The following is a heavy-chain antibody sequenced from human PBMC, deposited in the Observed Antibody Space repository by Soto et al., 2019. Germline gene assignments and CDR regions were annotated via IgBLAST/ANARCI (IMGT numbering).Heavy chain of an antibody. CDR1: GGSISSGGYS. D-gene: IGHD6-6*01. CDR2: IYHSGST. J-gene: IGHJ4*02. CDR3: ARAARGSPFDY. Sequence: PSETLSLTCAVSGGSISSGGYSWGWIRQPPGKGLEWIGYIYHSGSTYYNPSLKSRVTISVDRSKNQFPLKLSSVTAADTAVYYCARAARGSPFDYWGQGTLVTVSS. V-gene: IGHV4-30-2*01.